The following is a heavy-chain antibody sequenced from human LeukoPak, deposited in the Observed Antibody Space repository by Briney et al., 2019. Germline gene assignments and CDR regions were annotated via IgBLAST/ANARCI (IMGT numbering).Heavy chain of an antibody. V-gene: IGHV4-34*01. CDR1: SGSLSGYS. CDR3: TRQSGTVTPIDY. J-gene: IGHJ4*02. CDR2: IHHGGST. Sequence: PSETLSLTCAVSSGSLSGYSWGWIRQAPGKGLDWIGEIHHGGSTTYNSSLKNRVTISLDKPKSQFSLILTSVTAADTAVYYCTRQSGTVTPIDYWGQGILVTVSS. D-gene: IGHD4-17*01.